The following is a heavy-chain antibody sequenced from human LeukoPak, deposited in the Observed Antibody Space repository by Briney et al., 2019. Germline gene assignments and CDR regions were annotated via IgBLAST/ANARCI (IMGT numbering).Heavy chain of an antibody. CDR3: AREMSRFSYGYGSYYFDY. Sequence: SVKVSCKASGGTFTNYAFSWVRQAPGQGLEWMGGIIPVFGTTNYAQKFQGRVTITTDESTSTAYMELSSLRSEDTAVYYCAREMSRFSYGYGSYYFDYWGQGTLVTVSS. V-gene: IGHV1-69*05. CDR2: IIPVFGTT. CDR1: GGTFTNYA. D-gene: IGHD5-18*01. J-gene: IGHJ4*02.